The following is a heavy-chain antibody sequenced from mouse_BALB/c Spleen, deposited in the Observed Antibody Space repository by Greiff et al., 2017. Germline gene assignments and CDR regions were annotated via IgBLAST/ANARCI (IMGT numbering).Heavy chain of an antibody. V-gene: IGHV5-17*02. Sequence: EVQGVESGGGLVQPGGSRKLSCAASGFTFSSFGMHWVRQAPEKGLEWVAYISSGSSTIYYADTVKGRFTISRDNPKNTLFLQMTSLRSEDTAMYYCARTYYGPMDYWGQGTSVTVSS. CDR1: GFTFSSFG. J-gene: IGHJ4*01. CDR3: ARTYYGPMDY. D-gene: IGHD2-10*01. CDR2: ISSGSSTI.